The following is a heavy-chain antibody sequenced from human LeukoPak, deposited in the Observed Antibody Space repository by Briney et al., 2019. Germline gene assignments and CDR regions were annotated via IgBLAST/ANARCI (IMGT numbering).Heavy chain of an antibody. J-gene: IGHJ6*03. CDR1: GFTFSDYY. CDR2: ISSSGSTI. V-gene: IGHV3-11*01. CDR3: ARVPKVVTPNYYMDV. D-gene: IGHD4-23*01. Sequence: GGSLRLSCAASGFTFSDYYMSWIRQAPGKGLEWVSYISSSGSTIYYADSVKGRFTISRDNAKNSLYLQMNSLRAEDTAVYYCARVPKVVTPNYYMDVWGKGTTVTISS.